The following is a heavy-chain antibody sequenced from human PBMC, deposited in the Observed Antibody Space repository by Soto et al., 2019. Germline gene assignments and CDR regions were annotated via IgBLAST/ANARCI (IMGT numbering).Heavy chain of an antibody. J-gene: IGHJ4*02. CDR1: GFAFSGSA. V-gene: IGHV3-73*01. CDR3: ARAFSSYYYGSGSVSYFDY. D-gene: IGHD3-10*01. Sequence: GGSLRLSCAASGFAFSGSAMYWVRQASGKGPEWVGRIRSKGHNYATEYAASVKGRFTISRDDSKNTAYLQMNSLQTEDTAVYYCARAFSSYYYGSGSVSYFDYWGQGTLVTVSS. CDR2: IRSKGHNYAT.